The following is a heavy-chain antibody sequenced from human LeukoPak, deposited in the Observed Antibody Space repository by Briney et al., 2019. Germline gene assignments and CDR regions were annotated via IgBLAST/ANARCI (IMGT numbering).Heavy chain of an antibody. CDR1: GDSIRSHNY. D-gene: IGHD1-26*01. CDR2: IYSTGST. V-gene: IGHV4-4*07. CDR3: ARTSMHVYSGSYFDK. J-gene: IGHJ4*02. Sequence: SETLSLTCSVSGDSIRSHNYWSWVRPTADKGLEWIGRIYSTGSTNYNPSLKSRVTMLVDTSKNEFSLRLSSLTAADTGVYYCARTSMHVYSGSYFDKWGQGTLVAVSS.